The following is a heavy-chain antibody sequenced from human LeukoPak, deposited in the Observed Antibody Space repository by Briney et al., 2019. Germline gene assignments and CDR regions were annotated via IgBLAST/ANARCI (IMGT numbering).Heavy chain of an antibody. CDR3: ARHGGAVAGHFDY. CDR1: GDSIRSGSHY. V-gene: IGHV4-39*01. Sequence: SETLSLTCTVSGDSIRSGSHYWGWIRQPPGKGLEWIGTFLYSGSSYYNPSLKSRVTVSEDTSKNQFSLRLSSVTAADTAVYYCARHGGAVAGHFDYWGQGTLVTVSS. J-gene: IGHJ4*02. D-gene: IGHD6-19*01. CDR2: FLYSGSS.